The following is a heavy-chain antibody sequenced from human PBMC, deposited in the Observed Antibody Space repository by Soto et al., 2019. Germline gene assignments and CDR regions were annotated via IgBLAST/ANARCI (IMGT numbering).Heavy chain of an antibody. CDR1: GFTLSGYA. CDR3: AKDLNLEGYDYIWGSYRPSPRAAFDI. CDR2: ISSSGGST. V-gene: IGHV3-23*01. D-gene: IGHD3-16*02. Sequence: GGSLRLSCGASGFTLSGYAMDWVRQAPGKGLEYVSGISSSGGSTYYADSVKGRFTISRDNSKNTLYLQMNSLRAEDTAVYYCAKDLNLEGYDYIWGSYRPSPRAAFDIWGQGTMVTVSS. J-gene: IGHJ3*02.